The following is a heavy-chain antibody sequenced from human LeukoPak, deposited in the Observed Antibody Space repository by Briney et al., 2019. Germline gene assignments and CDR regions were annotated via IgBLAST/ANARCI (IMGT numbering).Heavy chain of an antibody. V-gene: IGHV3-48*03. D-gene: IGHD6-19*01. CDR3: ARGGIQVSGIDEFDY. J-gene: IGHJ4*02. CDR2: ISSSGSTI. Sequence: TGGSLRLSCAASGFTFSSYEMNWVRQAPGKGLEWVSYISSSGSTIYYADSVKGRFTISRDNAKNSLYLQMNSLRAEDTAVYYCARGGIQVSGIDEFDYWGQGALVTVSS. CDR1: GFTFSSYE.